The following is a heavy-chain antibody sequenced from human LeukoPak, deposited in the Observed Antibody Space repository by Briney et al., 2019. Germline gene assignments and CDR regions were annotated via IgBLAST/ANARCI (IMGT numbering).Heavy chain of an antibody. V-gene: IGHV3-7*05. J-gene: IGHJ6*02. CDR2: IKQDGSEE. CDR3: ARDPYSSTWSYGKDV. CDR1: GFTFSTYW. D-gene: IGHD6-6*01. Sequence: GGSLRLSCAASGFTFSTYWMSWVRQAPGKGLEWVANIKQDGSEEVYVDSVRGRFTISRDNAKNSLFLQMNTLRAEDTAVYYCARDPYSSTWSYGKDVWGQGTTVTVSS.